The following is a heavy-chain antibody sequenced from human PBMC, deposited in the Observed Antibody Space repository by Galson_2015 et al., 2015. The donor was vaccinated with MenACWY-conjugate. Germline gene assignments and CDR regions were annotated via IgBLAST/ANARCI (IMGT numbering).Heavy chain of an antibody. D-gene: IGHD2-21*01. CDR3: ARTTSECACGFGYDD. CDR1: GYTFTTYG. Sequence: SVKVSCKASGYTFTTYGISWLRQAPGQGLEWMGWIRGYNGKTDYAQKFQGRVTVTTDTSTRTAYMEMRSLRSDDTALYYCARTTSECACGFGYDDWGQGTQVPVSS. V-gene: IGHV1-18*01. J-gene: IGHJ4*02. CDR2: IRGYNGKT.